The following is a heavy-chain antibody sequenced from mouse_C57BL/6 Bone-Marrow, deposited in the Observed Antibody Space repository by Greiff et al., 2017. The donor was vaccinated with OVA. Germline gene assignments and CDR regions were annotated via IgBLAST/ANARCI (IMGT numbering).Heavy chain of an antibody. D-gene: IGHD3-2*02. J-gene: IGHJ4*01. CDR1: GYTFTSYG. V-gene: IGHV1-81*01. CDR2: IYPRSGNT. Sequence: QVHVKQSGAELARPGASVKLSCKASGYTFTSYGISWVKQRTGQGLEWIGEIYPRSGNTYYNEKFKGKATLTADKSSSTAYMELRSLTSEDSAVYFCARWDSSGPSMDYWGQGTSVTVSS. CDR3: ARWDSSGPSMDY.